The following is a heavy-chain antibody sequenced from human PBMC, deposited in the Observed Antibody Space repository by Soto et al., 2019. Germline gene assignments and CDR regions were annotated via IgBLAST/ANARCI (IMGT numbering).Heavy chain of an antibody. Sequence: GESLKISCKGSGYSFISYWIGWVRQMPGKRLEWMGIIYPGDSDTRYSPSFQGQVTISADKSISTAYLQWSSLKASDTAMYYCAGGGVRGVITRTRDYYGMDVWGQGTTVTVSS. J-gene: IGHJ6*02. CDR3: AGGGVRGVITRTRDYYGMDV. CDR1: GYSFISYW. V-gene: IGHV5-51*01. D-gene: IGHD3-10*01. CDR2: IYPGDSDT.